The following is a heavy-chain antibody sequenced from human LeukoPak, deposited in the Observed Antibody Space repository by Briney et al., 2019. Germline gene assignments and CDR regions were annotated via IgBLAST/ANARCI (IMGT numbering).Heavy chain of an antibody. V-gene: IGHV3-23*01. Sequence: HPGGSLRLSCAASGFTFSHHWMNWVRQAPGKGLEWVSGISGSGGSTYYADSVKGRFTISRDNSKNTLYLQMNSLRAEDTAVYFCAKNNFNCSSTNCRLGGFDYWGQGTLVTVSS. J-gene: IGHJ4*02. D-gene: IGHD2-2*01. CDR3: AKNNFNCSSTNCRLGGFDY. CDR1: GFTFSHHW. CDR2: ISGSGGST.